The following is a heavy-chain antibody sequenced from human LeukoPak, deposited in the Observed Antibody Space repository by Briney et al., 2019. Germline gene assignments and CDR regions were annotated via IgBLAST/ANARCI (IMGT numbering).Heavy chain of an antibody. D-gene: IGHD3-16*02. CDR3: ARGSVFPVIPDY. V-gene: IGHV4-30-2*01. Sequence: PSQTLSLTCAVSGGSISSGGYSWSWIRQPPGKGLEWIGYIYHSGSTYYNPSLKSRVTISVDRSKNQFSLKLSSVTAADTAVYYWARGSVFPVIPDYWGRETLVTVPS. J-gene: IGHJ4*02. CDR2: IYHSGST. CDR1: GGSISSGGYS.